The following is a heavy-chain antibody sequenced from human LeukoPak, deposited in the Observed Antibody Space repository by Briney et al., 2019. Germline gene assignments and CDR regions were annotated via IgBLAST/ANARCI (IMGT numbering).Heavy chain of an antibody. CDR1: GFTFSSYW. V-gene: IGHV3-74*01. J-gene: IGHJ6*03. CDR2: INSDGSST. D-gene: IGHD6-13*01. Sequence: PGGSLRLSCAASGFTFSSYWMHWVRQAPGKGLVWVSRINSDGSSTSYADSVKGRFTISRDNAKNTLYLQMNSLRAEDTAVYYCAREGSSSGKYYYYYYMDVWGKGTTVTVSS. CDR3: AREGSSSGKYYYYYYMDV.